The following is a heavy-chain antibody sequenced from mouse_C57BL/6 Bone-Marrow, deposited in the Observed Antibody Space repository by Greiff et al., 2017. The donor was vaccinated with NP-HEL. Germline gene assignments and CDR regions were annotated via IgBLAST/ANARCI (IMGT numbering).Heavy chain of an antibody. Sequence: VQLQQSGPVLVKPGASVKMSCKASGYTFTDYYMNWVKQSHGKSLEWIGVINPYNGGTSYNQKFKGKATLTVDKSSSTAYMELNSLTSEDSAVYYCARSHYGSSSWYFDVWGTGTTVTVSP. V-gene: IGHV1-19*01. CDR3: ARSHYGSSSWYFDV. CDR1: GYTFTDYY. D-gene: IGHD1-1*01. CDR2: INPYNGGT. J-gene: IGHJ1*03.